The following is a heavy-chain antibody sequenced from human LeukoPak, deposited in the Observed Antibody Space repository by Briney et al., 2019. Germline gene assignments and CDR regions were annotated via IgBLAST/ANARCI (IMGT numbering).Heavy chain of an antibody. Sequence: HPGGSLRLSCAASGFTFSSYGMHWVRQAPGKGLEWVAVIWYDGSNKHYADSVKGRFTISRDNSKNTLYLQMNSLRAEDTAVYYCARSATPTGMFYFDYSGQGTLLTVSS. J-gene: IGHJ4*02. CDR1: GFTFSSYG. V-gene: IGHV3-33*01. D-gene: IGHD5-12*01. CDR3: ARSATPTGMFYFDY. CDR2: IWYDGSNK.